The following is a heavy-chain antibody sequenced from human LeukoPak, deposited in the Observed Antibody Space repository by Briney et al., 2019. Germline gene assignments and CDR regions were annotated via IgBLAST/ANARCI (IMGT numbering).Heavy chain of an antibody. CDR2: IYTSGST. D-gene: IGHD3-10*01. CDR1: GYSISSGYD. V-gene: IGHV4-61*02. J-gene: IGHJ4*02. Sequence: SETLSLTCTVSGYSISSGYDGSWIRQPAGKRLEWIGPIYTSGSTNYNPSLKRRVTISVDTSKNQFSLKLSSVTAADTAVYYCARANYYGSGSKYFDYWGQGTLVTVSS. CDR3: ARANYYGSGSKYFDY.